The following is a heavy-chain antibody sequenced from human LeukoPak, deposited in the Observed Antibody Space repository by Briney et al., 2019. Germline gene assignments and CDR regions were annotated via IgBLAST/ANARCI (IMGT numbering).Heavy chain of an antibody. Sequence: ASVKVSCKASGGTFSSHAISWVRQAPGQGLEWMGGIIPIFGTANYAQKFQGRVTITADESTSTAYMELSSLRSEDTAVYYCARLVVPAANYYYYYMDVWGKGTTVTVSS. CDR1: GGTFSSHA. CDR3: ARLVVPAANYYYYYMDV. D-gene: IGHD2-2*01. CDR2: IIPIFGTA. J-gene: IGHJ6*03. V-gene: IGHV1-69*13.